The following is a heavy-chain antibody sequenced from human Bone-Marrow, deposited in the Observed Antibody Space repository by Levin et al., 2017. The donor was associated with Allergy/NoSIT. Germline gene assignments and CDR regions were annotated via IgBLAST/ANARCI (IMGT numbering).Heavy chain of an antibody. Sequence: PSQTLSLTCTVSGGSISSSSYYWGWIRQPPGKGLEWIGSIYYSGSTYYNPSLKSRVTISVDTSKNQFSLKLSSVTAADTAVYYCARQVHGWVQGVFDYWGQGTLVTVSS. D-gene: IGHD3-10*01. CDR2: IYYSGST. J-gene: IGHJ4*02. CDR3: ARQVHGWVQGVFDY. V-gene: IGHV4-39*01. CDR1: GGSISSSSYY.